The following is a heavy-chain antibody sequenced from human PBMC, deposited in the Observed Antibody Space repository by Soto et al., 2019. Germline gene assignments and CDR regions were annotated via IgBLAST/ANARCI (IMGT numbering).Heavy chain of an antibody. CDR3: ARHPAYGGGDCYSGWDYYNYGMDV. Sequence: GESLKISCKGSGYSFTSYWIGWVRQMPGKGLEWMGIIYPGDSDTRYSPSFQGQVTISADKSISTAYLQWSSLKASDTAMYYYARHPAYGGGDCYSGWDYYNYGMDVWGQGTTVTVSS. J-gene: IGHJ6*02. CDR2: IYPGDSDT. D-gene: IGHD2-21*02. V-gene: IGHV5-51*01. CDR1: GYSFTSYW.